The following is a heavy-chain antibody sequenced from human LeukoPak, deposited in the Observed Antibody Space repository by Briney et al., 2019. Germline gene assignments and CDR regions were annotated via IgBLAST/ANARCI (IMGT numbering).Heavy chain of an antibody. CDR1: GYSFTSYW. CDR3: ARGSTQGFDY. J-gene: IGHJ4*02. Sequence: KYGESLKISCKGSGYSFTSYWIGWVRQMPGKGLEWMGIIYPGDSDTRYSPSLQGQVNISAANTISTAYLEWRSLKASDTAMYYCARGSTQGFDYWGQGNLVNVSS. CDR2: IYPGDSDT. V-gene: IGHV5-51*01. D-gene: IGHD2-2*01.